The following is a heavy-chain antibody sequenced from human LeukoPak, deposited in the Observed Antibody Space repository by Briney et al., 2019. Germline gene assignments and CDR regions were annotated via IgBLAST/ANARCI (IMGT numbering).Heavy chain of an antibody. CDR2: IKHDGSEK. J-gene: IGHJ6*03. CDR3: ARVAAAYIYYYQYMDV. D-gene: IGHD6-13*01. CDR1: GFTFSPFW. Sequence: GGSLRLSCAASGFTFSPFWMTWVRQAPGKGLEWVANIKHDGSEKYYVDSVKGRFTISRDNAKNSLYLQMNSLRAEDTAVYYCARVAAAYIYYYQYMDVWGKGTTVTVSS. V-gene: IGHV3-7*01.